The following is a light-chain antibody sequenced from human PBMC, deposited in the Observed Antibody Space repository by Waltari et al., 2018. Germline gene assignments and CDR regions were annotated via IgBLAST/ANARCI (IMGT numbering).Light chain of an antibody. CDR3: AAWDDSLNGPVV. J-gene: IGLJ2*01. Sequence: QSVLTQPPSASGTPGQRVTISCSGSSSNIGSNTVNWYQQLPGTAPKRLIYSNNQRPSGVPDRFSGSKSGTSASLAISGLQSDDEADYYCAAWDDSLNGPVVFGGGTELTVL. V-gene: IGLV1-44*01. CDR1: SSNIGSNT. CDR2: SNN.